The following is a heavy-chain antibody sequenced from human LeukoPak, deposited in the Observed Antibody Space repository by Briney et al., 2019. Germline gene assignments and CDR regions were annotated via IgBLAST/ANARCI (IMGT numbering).Heavy chain of an antibody. J-gene: IGHJ4*02. Sequence: SETLSLTCTVSGGSISSYYWSWIRQPPGKGREWIGYIYYSGSTNYNPSLKSRVTISVDKCKNQFSLKLSYVTAADTAVYYWASSSSSRFDYWGRGTLVTVSS. CDR1: GGSISSYY. CDR3: ASSSSSRFDY. CDR2: IYYSGST. D-gene: IGHD6-6*01. V-gene: IGHV4-59*01.